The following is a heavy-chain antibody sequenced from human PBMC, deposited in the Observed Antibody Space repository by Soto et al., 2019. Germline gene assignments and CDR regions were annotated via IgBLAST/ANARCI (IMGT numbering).Heavy chain of an antibody. CDR1: GGSISSGGYY. D-gene: IGHD2-2*01. Sequence: SETLSLTCTVSGGSISSGGYYWSWIRQHPGQGLEWIGYLYYSGSTYYDPSLKSRVTISVDTSKSQFSLKLSPVTAADTAVYYCARGLIVVVPINWFDPWGQGTLVTVSS. V-gene: IGHV4-31*03. CDR2: LYYSGST. J-gene: IGHJ5*02. CDR3: ARGLIVVVPINWFDP.